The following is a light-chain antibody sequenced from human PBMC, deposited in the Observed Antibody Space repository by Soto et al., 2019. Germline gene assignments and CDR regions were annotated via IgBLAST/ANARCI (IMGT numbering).Light chain of an antibody. Sequence: QSVLTQPPSVSGAPGQRVTISCTGSSSNIGAGYDVHWYQQLPGTAPKLLIYGNSNRPSGVPDRFSGSKSGTSASLAITGLQADNYADYYCQSYDSSLSGFYVFGTGTKVTVL. CDR2: GNS. J-gene: IGLJ1*01. CDR3: QSYDSSLSGFYV. CDR1: SSNIGAGYD. V-gene: IGLV1-40*01.